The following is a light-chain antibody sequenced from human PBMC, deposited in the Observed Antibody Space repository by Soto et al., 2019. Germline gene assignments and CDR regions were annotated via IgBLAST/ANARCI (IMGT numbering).Light chain of an antibody. CDR1: SNDIGAYNY. V-gene: IGLV2-11*01. Sequence: QSVLTQPRSVSGSPGQSVTISCTGTSNDIGAYNYVSWYQQHPGRAPKVIIYDVNNRPSGVPDRFSGSKSANTASLTIFGLQAEDEADYYCCSYAPSYTFVFGTGTKVTVL. CDR2: DVN. J-gene: IGLJ1*01. CDR3: CSYAPSYTFV.